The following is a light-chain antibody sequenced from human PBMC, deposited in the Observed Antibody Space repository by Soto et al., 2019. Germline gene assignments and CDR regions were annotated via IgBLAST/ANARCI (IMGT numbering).Light chain of an antibody. CDR3: QHYNSYPLT. CDR1: QGISSW. J-gene: IGKJ4*01. Sequence: DIQMTQSPSSLSASVGDRVTITCRASQGISSWLAWYQQKPEKAPKSLIYAASSLQSGATSRFSGRGSVTDFPLTSSSLQPDEVATYYCQHYNSYPLTFGGGTKVEIK. V-gene: IGKV1D-16*01. CDR2: AAS.